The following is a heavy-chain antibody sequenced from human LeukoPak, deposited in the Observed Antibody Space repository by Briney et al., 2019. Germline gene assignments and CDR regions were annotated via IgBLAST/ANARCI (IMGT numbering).Heavy chain of an antibody. D-gene: IGHD1-1*01. CDR2: IYYSGTT. Sequence: PSETLSLTCTVSGGSISSYYWGWIRQPPGKGLGWIGYIYYSGTTDYNPSLKSRVTISIDTSKRQFSLKLNSVTAADTAVYYCARLPLRYNYVDYWGQGTLVTVSS. V-gene: IGHV4-59*01. J-gene: IGHJ4*02. CDR1: GGSISSYY. CDR3: ARLPLRYNYVDY.